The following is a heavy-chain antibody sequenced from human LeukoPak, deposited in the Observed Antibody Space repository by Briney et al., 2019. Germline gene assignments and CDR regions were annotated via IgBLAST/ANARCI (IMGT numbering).Heavy chain of an antibody. Sequence: NPGEALKISCKGSGYSFTSYWIGWVRQMPGKGLEWMGIIYHCESDTRYGPSFQGQVTISADNSISTASLPWSSLKASDTAMYYCARRHSYYGSGMAFDIWGQGTMVTVSS. J-gene: IGHJ3*02. CDR3: ARRHSYYGSGMAFDI. CDR2: IYHCESDT. CDR1: GYSFTSYW. V-gene: IGHV5-51*01. D-gene: IGHD3-10*01.